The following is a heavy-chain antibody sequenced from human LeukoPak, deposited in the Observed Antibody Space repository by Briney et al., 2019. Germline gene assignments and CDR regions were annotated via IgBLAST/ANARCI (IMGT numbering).Heavy chain of an antibody. CDR3: ARDRHRGQWQHAFDI. V-gene: IGHV3-7*01. D-gene: IGHD6-19*01. Sequence: QPGGSLGLSCAASGFTSSSYWMSWVRQAPGKGLEWVANIKQDGSEKYYADSVKGRFTISRDNAKNSLYLQMNSLRAEDTALYYCARDRHRGQWQHAFDIWGQGTMVTVSS. CDR2: IKQDGSEK. CDR1: GFTSSSYW. J-gene: IGHJ3*02.